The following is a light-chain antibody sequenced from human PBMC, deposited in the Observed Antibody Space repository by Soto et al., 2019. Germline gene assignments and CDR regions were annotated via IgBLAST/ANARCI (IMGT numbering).Light chain of an antibody. Sequence: DIQLTQSPSTLSASLGGRVTVTYRASQSISSWLAWYQQKPGKAPKLLIYQASTLESGLPSSLSRSGAGTDFTLTTSSLRADDVATYYSQHYDAYQWTCGQGTKV. J-gene: IGKJ1*01. CDR2: QAS. CDR1: QSISSW. CDR3: QHYDAYQWT. V-gene: IGKV1-5*03.